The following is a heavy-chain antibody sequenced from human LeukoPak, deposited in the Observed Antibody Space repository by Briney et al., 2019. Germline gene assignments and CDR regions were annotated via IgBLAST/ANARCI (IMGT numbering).Heavy chain of an antibody. D-gene: IGHD3-9*01. V-gene: IGHV1-18*01. CDR2: ISAYNGNT. Sequence: ASVKVSCKASGYTFTSYGISWVRQAPGQGLEWMGWISAYNGNTNYAQKLQGRVTMTTDTSTSTAYMELRSLRSDDTAVYYCAREESILTGYYRYYYYGMDVWGQGTTVAVPS. CDR3: AREESILTGYYRYYYYGMDV. CDR1: GYTFTSYG. J-gene: IGHJ6*02.